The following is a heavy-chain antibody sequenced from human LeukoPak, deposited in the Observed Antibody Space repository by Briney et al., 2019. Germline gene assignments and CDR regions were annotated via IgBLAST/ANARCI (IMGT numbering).Heavy chain of an antibody. Sequence: PSETMSLMCTVSGGSISSSSYYWGWVRQPRGKGLEWIGSLYYSGSTHYHPSLNSRDTISVDTSKNAFSLKLSSGTAADTAVYYCARLKAGEESWFDPWGQGTLVTVSS. CDR1: GGSISSSSYY. CDR3: ARLKAGEESWFDP. CDR2: LYYSGST. J-gene: IGHJ5*02. D-gene: IGHD3-10*01. V-gene: IGHV4-39*01.